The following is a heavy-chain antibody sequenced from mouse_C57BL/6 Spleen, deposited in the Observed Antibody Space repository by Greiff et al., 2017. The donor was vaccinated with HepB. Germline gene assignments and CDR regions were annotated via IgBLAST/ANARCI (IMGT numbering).Heavy chain of an antibody. J-gene: IGHJ3*01. CDR2: ISSGSSTI. D-gene: IGHD2-4*01. V-gene: IGHV5-17*01. CDR1: GFTFSDYG. CDR3: ARDYDYDEAWFAY. Sequence: DVQLQESGGGLVKPGGSLKLSCAASGFTFSDYGMHWVRQAPEKGLEWVAYISSGSSTIYYADTVKGRFTISRDNAKNTLFLQMTSLRSEDTAMYYCARDYDYDEAWFAYWGQGTLVTVSA.